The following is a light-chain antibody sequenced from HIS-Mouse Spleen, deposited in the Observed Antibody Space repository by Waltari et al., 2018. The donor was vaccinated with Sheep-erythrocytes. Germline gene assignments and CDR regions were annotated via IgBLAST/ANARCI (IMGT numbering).Light chain of an antibody. CDR2: YKSDSDN. CDR3: MIWHSSAWV. V-gene: IGLV5-45*03. Sequence: QAVLTQPSSLSASPGASASLTCTLRSGINVGTNRIYWYQQKPGSPPQYLLRYKSDSDNQQGSGVPSRFSGSKDASANAGILLISGLQSEDEADYYCMIWHSSAWVFGGGTKLTVL. J-gene: IGLJ3*02. CDR1: SGINVGTNR.